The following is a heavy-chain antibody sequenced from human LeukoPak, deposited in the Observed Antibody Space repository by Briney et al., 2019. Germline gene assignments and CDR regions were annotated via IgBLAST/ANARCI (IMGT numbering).Heavy chain of an antibody. CDR3: ARRPYSGNDYFDP. V-gene: IGHV4-39*01. J-gene: IGHJ4*02. CDR1: GGSISTTSYY. D-gene: IGHD5-12*01. Sequence: PSETLSLTCTVSGGSISTTSYYWGWIRQPPGKGLEWIGSIFYTGATYYSPSLKSRVTISVDTSRNQFSLRLTSVIAADTAVYYCARRPYSGNDYFDPWGQGTLVTVSS. CDR2: IFYTGAT.